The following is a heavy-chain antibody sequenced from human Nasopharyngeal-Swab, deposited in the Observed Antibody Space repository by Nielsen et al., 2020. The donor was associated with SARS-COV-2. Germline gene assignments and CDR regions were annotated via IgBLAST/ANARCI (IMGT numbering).Heavy chain of an antibody. V-gene: IGHV1-8*01. CDR3: ARGRDYDFWSGYSPYFDY. D-gene: IGHD3-3*01. Sequence: ASVKVSCKASGYTFTSYDINWVRQATGQGLEWMGWMNPNSGNTGYAQKFQGRVTMTRNTSISTAYMELSSLRSEDTAVYYCARGRDYDFWSGYSPYFDYWGQGTLVTVSS. CDR1: GYTFTSYD. J-gene: IGHJ4*02. CDR2: MNPNSGNT.